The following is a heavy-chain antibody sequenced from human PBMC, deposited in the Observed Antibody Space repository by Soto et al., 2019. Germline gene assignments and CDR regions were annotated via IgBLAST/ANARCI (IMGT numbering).Heavy chain of an antibody. J-gene: IGHJ4*02. CDR1: GYTFTIYA. D-gene: IGHD1-26*01. CDR3: ARSDGPLGDY. CDR2: INAGNGNT. Sequence: SSVKVSCMASGYTFTIYAMHCVRPAPGQRQERMGWINAGNGNTKYSQKFQGRVTITRDTSASTPYMELSSLRSEDSAVYYCARSDGPLGDYWGQGTLVIVS. V-gene: IGHV1-3*01.